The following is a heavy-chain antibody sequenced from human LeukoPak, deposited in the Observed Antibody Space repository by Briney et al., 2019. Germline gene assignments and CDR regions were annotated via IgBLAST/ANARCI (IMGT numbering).Heavy chain of an antibody. D-gene: IGHD2-2*01. Sequence: SETLSLTCTVSGGSISSYYWSWIRQPAGEGLEWIGRIYTTGSTNYNPSLRSRVTMSIDTSTNQISLKLRSVTAADTAVYYCARGHCSSTYCSYNWFDLWGQGTLVTVSS. J-gene: IGHJ5*02. CDR1: GGSISSYY. CDR3: ARGHCSSTYCSYNWFDL. V-gene: IGHV4-4*07. CDR2: IYTTGST.